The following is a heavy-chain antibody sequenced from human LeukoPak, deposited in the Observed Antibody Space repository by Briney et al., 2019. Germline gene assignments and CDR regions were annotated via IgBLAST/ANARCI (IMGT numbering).Heavy chain of an antibody. J-gene: IGHJ5*02. Sequence: SQTLSLTCTVSGGSISSGSYYWSWIRQPAGKGLEWIGRIYTSGSTNYNPSLKSRVTISVATSKNQFSLKLSSVTAADTAVYYCARGGCSSTSCSIDPWGQGTLVTVSS. CDR1: GGSISSGSYY. D-gene: IGHD2-2*01. CDR2: IYTSGST. V-gene: IGHV4-61*02. CDR3: ARGGCSSTSCSIDP.